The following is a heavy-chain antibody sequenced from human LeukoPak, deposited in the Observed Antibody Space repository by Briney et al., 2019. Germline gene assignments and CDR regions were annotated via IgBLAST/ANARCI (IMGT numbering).Heavy chain of an antibody. V-gene: IGHV4-59*08. CDR1: GGSINSYY. J-gene: IGHJ4*02. Sequence: SETLSLTCTVSGGSINSYYWSWLRQPPGRGLEGMGYIYYSGSTNYNPSLNSRVTISVDTSKNQFSLKLSSVTAADTALYYCATTRREGGSGSFDYWGQGTLVTVSS. CDR2: IYYSGST. D-gene: IGHD3-10*01. CDR3: ATTRREGGSGSFDY.